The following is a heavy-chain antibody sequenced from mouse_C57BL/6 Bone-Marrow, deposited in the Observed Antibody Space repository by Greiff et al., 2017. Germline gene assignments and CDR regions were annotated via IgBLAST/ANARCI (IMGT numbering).Heavy chain of an antibody. J-gene: IGHJ4*01. CDR3: ARFGLRRGDYYAMDY. CDR2: INPSTGGT. V-gene: IGHV1-42*01. D-gene: IGHD2-2*01. CDR1: GYSFTGYY. Sequence: EVQLQQSGPELVKPGASVKISCKASGYSFTGYYMNWVKQSPEKSLEWIGEINPSTGGTTYNQKFKAKATLTVDKSSSTAYMQLKSLTSEDSAVYYCARFGLRRGDYYAMDYWGQGTSVTVSS.